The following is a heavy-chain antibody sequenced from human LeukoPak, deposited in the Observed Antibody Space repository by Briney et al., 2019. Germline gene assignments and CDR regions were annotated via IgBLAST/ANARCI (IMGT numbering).Heavy chain of an antibody. V-gene: IGHV7-4-1*02. Sequence: EASVKVSCKASGYTFTSYAMNWVRQAPGQGLEWMGWINTNTGNPTYAQGSTGRFVFSLDTSVSTAYLQISSLKAEDTAVYYCARDLSASYCSGGSCYSHNWFDPWGQGTLVTVSS. CDR1: GYTFTSYA. CDR3: ARDLSASYCSGGSCYSHNWFDP. J-gene: IGHJ5*02. CDR2: INTNTGNP. D-gene: IGHD2-15*01.